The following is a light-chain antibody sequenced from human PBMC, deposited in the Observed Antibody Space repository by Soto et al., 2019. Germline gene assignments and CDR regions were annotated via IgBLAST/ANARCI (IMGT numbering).Light chain of an antibody. CDR1: SSDVGGYNY. V-gene: IGLV2-14*01. CDR2: DVS. J-gene: IGLJ1*01. Sequence: ALTQPASVSGSPGQSITISCTGTSSDVGGYNYVSWYQQHPGKAPKLMIYDVSNRPSGVSNRFSGSKSGNTASLTISGLQAEDEADYYCSSYTSSSPLVFGTGTKVTVL. CDR3: SSYTSSSPLV.